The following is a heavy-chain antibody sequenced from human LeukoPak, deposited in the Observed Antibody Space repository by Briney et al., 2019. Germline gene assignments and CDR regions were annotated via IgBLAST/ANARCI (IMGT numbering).Heavy chain of an antibody. CDR3: AGGYCSGGSCYSRNWFDP. J-gene: IGHJ5*02. CDR1: GGSVSSGSYY. V-gene: IGHV4-61*01. D-gene: IGHD2-15*01. CDR2: IYYSGST. Sequence: SETLSLTCTVSGGSVSSGSYYWSWIRQPPGKGLEWIGYIYYSGSTNYNPSLKSRVTISVDTSKNQFSLKLSSVTAADTAVYYCAGGYCSGGSCYSRNWFDPWGQGTLVTVSS.